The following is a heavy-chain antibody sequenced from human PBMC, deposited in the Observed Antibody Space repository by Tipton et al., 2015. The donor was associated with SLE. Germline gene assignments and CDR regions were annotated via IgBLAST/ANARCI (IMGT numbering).Heavy chain of an antibody. CDR1: DDSIGSHY. CDR3: ATHPRSYSSGWSYYFDY. V-gene: IGHV4-59*11. J-gene: IGHJ4*01. Sequence: TLSLTCTASDDSIGSHYWTWIRQPPGKGLEYIGYIYYTGSTNYNPSLKSRVTISVDTSKNQFSLRLSSVTAADTAVYYCATHPRSYSSGWSYYFDYWGQGALVTVSS. CDR2: IYYTGST. D-gene: IGHD6-19*01.